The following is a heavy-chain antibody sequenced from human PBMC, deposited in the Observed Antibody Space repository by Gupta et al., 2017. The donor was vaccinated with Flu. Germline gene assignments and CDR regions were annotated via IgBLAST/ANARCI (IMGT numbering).Heavy chain of an antibody. CDR2: IYWNNAKI. Sequence: VQLVESGGSVVQPGGSLRLTCAASGATVDDYAMHWVRQSPGKGLEWVSGIYWNNAKIDYADSVKGRFTISRDKAKNSLFLQMNSLRAEDTALYYCTKDLSPGGADVWGQGTRVTVSS. CDR1: GATVDDYA. J-gene: IGHJ6*02. V-gene: IGHV3-9*01. CDR3: TKDLSPGGADV.